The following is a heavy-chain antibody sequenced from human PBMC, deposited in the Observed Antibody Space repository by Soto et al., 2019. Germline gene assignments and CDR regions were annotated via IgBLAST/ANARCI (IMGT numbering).Heavy chain of an antibody. J-gene: IGHJ6*03. CDR1: GGSFTEYY. V-gene: IGHV4-34*01. CDR3: ARGPSPYYYYFYMDV. CDR2: VKHSGYT. Sequence: QVQLQQWGAGLLRPSETLSLTCAVYGGSFTEYYWSWIRQPPGKGLEGIGEVKHSGYTDHNPSLKSRLAISLDTSKNQFSLKLSSVTAADTAVYYCARGPSPYYYYFYMDVWGKGTTVTVSS.